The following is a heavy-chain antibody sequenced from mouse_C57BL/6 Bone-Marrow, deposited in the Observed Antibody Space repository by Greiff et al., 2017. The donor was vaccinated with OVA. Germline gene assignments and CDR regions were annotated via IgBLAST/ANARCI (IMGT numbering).Heavy chain of an antibody. J-gene: IGHJ2*01. CDR1: GFNIKDDY. D-gene: IGHD4-1*01. CDR2: IDPENGDT. V-gene: IGHV14-4*01. Sequence: VQLQQSGAELVRPGASVKLSCTASGFNIKDDYMHWVKQRPEQGLEWIGWIDPENGDTEYASKFQGKATITADTSSNTAYLQLSSLTSEDTAVYYCARDWDGYWGQGTTLTVSS. CDR3: ARDWDGY.